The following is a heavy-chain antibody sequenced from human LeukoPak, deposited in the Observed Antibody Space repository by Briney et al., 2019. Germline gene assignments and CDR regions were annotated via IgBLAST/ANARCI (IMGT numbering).Heavy chain of an antibody. J-gene: IGHJ6*03. CDR3: ARGPSITMVRGGQWYYYMDV. D-gene: IGHD3-10*01. CDR2: INPSGGST. V-gene: IGHV1-46*01. Sequence: ASVKVSCKASGHTFSNYYIHWVRQAPGQGLEWMGLINPSGGSTNYAQKFQGRVTMTRDTSTSTVYMELSSLRSEDTAVYYCARGPSITMVRGGQWYYYMDVWGKGTTVTISS. CDR1: GHTFSNYY.